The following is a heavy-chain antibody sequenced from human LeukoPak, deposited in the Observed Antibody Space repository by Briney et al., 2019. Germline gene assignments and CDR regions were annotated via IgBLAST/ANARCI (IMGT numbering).Heavy chain of an antibody. Sequence: ASVKVSCKASGGTFSSYAISWVRQAPGQGLEWMGGIIPIFGKANYAQKFQGRVTITADESTSTAHMELSSLRSEDTAVYYCARAHCSSTSCSLYNWFDPWGQGTLVTVSS. CDR3: ARAHCSSTSCSLYNWFDP. J-gene: IGHJ5*02. V-gene: IGHV1-69*13. CDR1: GGTFSSYA. D-gene: IGHD2-2*01. CDR2: IIPIFGKA.